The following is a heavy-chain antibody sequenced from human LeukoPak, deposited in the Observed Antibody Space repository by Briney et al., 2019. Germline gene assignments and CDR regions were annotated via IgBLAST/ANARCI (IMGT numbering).Heavy chain of an antibody. CDR3: ARDPSTTLYYFDY. D-gene: IGHD5/OR15-5a*01. J-gene: IGHJ4*02. V-gene: IGHV1-69*04. Sequence: ASVKVSCKASGGTFSSYAISWVRRAPGQGLEWMGRIIPILGIANYAQKFQGRVTITADKSTSTAYMELSSLRSEDTAVYYCARDPSTTLYYFDYWGQGTLVTVSS. CDR1: GGTFSSYA. CDR2: IIPILGIA.